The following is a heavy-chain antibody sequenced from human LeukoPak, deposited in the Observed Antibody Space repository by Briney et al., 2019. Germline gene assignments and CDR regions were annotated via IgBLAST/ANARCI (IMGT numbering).Heavy chain of an antibody. J-gene: IGHJ6*03. CDR2: ISSSGSST. CDR1: GFTFSNHA. Sequence: PGGSLRLSCAASGFTFSNHAMSWVRQAPGKGLEWVSGISSSGSSTFFADHVKGRFTISRDNAKNSLYLQMNTLQAEDTAVYYCARRSPGTSSLFYYYMDVWGKGTTVTVSS. D-gene: IGHD1-26*01. V-gene: IGHV3-23*01. CDR3: ARRSPGTSSLFYYYMDV.